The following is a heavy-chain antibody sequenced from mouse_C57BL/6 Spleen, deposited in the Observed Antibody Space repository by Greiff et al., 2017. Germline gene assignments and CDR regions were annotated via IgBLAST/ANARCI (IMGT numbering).Heavy chain of an antibody. V-gene: IGHV5-9-1*02. J-gene: IGHJ3*01. CDR2: ISSGGDYI. D-gene: IGHD2-4*01. Sequence: EVMLVESGEGLVKPGGSLKLSCAASGFTFSSYAMSWVRQTPEKRLEWVAYISSGGDYIYYADPVKGRFTISRDNARNPLYLQMSSLKSEDTAMYYCTRTGDYDLWFAYWGQGTLVTVSA. CDR3: TRTGDYDLWFAY. CDR1: GFTFSSYA.